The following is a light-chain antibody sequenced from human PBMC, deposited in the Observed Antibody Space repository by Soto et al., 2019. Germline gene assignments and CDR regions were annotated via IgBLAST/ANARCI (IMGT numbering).Light chain of an antibody. Sequence: QSVLTQPASVSGSPGQSITISCTGTSSDVGGYNHVSWYQIHPGKAPKLIIYEVTSRPSGVSYRFSGSKSGNSASLTISGLQAEDEADYYCCSYAGSTTRVQFGGGTKGTVL. CDR1: SSDVGGYNH. CDR2: EVT. J-gene: IGLJ2*01. V-gene: IGLV2-14*01. CDR3: CSYAGSTTRVQ.